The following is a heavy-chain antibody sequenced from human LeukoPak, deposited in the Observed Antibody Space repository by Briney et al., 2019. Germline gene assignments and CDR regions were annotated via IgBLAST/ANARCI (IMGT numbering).Heavy chain of an antibody. Sequence: PSETLSLTCTVSGGSISSYYWSWIRQPPGKGLEWIGYIYYSGSTNYNPSLKSRVTISVDTSKNQFSLKLSSVTAADTAVYYCARGKQWLVGVPYYYYMDVWGEGTTVTVSS. CDR3: ARGKQWLVGVPYYYYMDV. D-gene: IGHD6-19*01. CDR1: GGSISSYY. V-gene: IGHV4-59*12. CDR2: IYYSGST. J-gene: IGHJ6*03.